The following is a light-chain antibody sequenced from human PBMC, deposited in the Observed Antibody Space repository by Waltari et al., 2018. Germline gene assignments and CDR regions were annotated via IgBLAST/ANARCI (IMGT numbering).Light chain of an antibody. J-gene: IGLJ2*01. CDR2: DNF. V-gene: IGLV1-40*01. CDR3: QSYDKLSDSVV. Sequence: QSVLTQPPSVSGAPGQRVTISCTGSSSNIGAGYDVHWYQQLPGTAPKLLIFDNFNRPSGVPDRFSGSKSGAAASLAITGLQAEDEADYYCQSYDKLSDSVVFGGGTKVTVL. CDR1: SSNIGAGYD.